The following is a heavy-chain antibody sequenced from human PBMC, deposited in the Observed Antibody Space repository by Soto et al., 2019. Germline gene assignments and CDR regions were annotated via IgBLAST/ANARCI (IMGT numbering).Heavy chain of an antibody. CDR3: IGSFPF. D-gene: IGHD3-10*01. CDR1: GFTFTSYA. Sequence: GGSLRLSCAASGFTFTSYAISWVRQAPGKGMEWVGFIRSQPYGGTAEYAASVRGRFTISRDDSKGIAYLQMNSLQTEDSGVYYCIGSFPFWGQGTLVTVSS. J-gene: IGHJ4*02. CDR2: IRSQPYGGTA. V-gene: IGHV3-49*04.